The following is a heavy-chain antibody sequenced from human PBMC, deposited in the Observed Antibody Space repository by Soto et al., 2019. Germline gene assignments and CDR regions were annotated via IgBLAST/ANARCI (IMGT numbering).Heavy chain of an antibody. CDR1: GGSISSSSYY. J-gene: IGHJ5*02. D-gene: IGHD6-19*01. CDR2: ISYSGST. Sequence: QLQLQQSGPGLVKPSETLSLTCTVSGGSISSSSYYWGWIRQPPGKGLEWIGSISYSGSTYYSPSLKSRVTISIDTSKNQFSLKLSSVTAADTALYYCARPGYSSGWTPKYWFDPWGQGTLVTVSS. CDR3: ARPGYSSGWTPKYWFDP. V-gene: IGHV4-39*01.